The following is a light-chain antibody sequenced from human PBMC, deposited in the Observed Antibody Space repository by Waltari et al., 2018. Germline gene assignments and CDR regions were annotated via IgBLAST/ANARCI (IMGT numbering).Light chain of an antibody. CDR3: CSYAGSTSYVV. Sequence: QSALTQPASVSGSPGQSITISCTGTSSDVGSFNLVSWYQLLPGKAPKLLISEVSERPDGVSYRFLGSKSGITASLTIAGLQTGDEADYYCCSYAGSTSYVVFGGGTKLTVL. CDR2: EVS. V-gene: IGLV2-23*02. J-gene: IGLJ2*01. CDR1: SSDVGSFNL.